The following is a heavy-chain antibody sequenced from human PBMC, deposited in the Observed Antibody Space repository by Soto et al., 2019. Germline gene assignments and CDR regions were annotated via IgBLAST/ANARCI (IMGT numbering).Heavy chain of an antibody. CDR2: INPNSGGT. J-gene: IGHJ3*02. V-gene: IGHV1-2*02. CDR1: GYTFTGYY. Sequence: ASVKVSCKASGYTFTGYYMHWVLQAPGQGLEWMGWINPNSGGTNYAQKFQGRVTMTRDTSISTAYLELSRLRSDDTAVYYCSRDQCRSGYDYWAAFDILGQGTMVTVSS. D-gene: IGHD5-12*01. CDR3: SRDQCRSGYDYWAAFDI.